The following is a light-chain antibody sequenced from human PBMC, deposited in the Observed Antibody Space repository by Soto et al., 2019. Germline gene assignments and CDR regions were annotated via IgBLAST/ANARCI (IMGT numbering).Light chain of an antibody. Sequence: QSVLTQPASVSGSPGQSITISCTGTSSDVGGYNYVSWSQQHPGKAPKLMIYEVSNRPSGVSNRFAGSKSGNTASLTISGLQAEDEADYYCSSYAGSNNFVFGTGTKVTVL. CDR2: EVS. CDR3: SSYAGSNNFV. CDR1: SSDVGGYNY. V-gene: IGLV2-14*01. J-gene: IGLJ1*01.